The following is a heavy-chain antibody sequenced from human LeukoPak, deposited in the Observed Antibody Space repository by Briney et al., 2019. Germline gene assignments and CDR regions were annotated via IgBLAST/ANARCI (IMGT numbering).Heavy chain of an antibody. V-gene: IGHV3-9*01. CDR1: GFTFDDYT. J-gene: IGHJ4*02. Sequence: GRSLRLSCAASGFTFDDYTMHWVRQAPGKGLEWVSGISWNSGSIGYADSVKGRFTISRDNAKNSLYLQMNSLRGDDTALYYCAKDRRNDFDYWGQGTLVTVSS. CDR3: AKDRRNDFDY. CDR2: ISWNSGSI. D-gene: IGHD1-14*01.